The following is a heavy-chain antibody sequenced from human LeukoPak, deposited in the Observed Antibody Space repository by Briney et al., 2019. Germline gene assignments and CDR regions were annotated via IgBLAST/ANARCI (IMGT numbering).Heavy chain of an antibody. D-gene: IGHD4-23*01. CDR1: GGSISSYY. CDR3: ARAKGGGNDFDY. CDR2: IYYSGST. Sequence: SETLSLTCTVSGGSISSYYWSWIRQPPGKGLEWIGYIYYSGSTNYNPSLKSRVTISVDTSKNQFSLKLSSVTAADTAVYYCARAKGGGNDFDYWGQGTLVTVSS. V-gene: IGHV4-59*01. J-gene: IGHJ4*02.